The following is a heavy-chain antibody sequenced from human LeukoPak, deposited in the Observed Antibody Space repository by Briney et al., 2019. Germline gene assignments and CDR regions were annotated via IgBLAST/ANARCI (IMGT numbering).Heavy chain of an antibody. Sequence: PGRSLRLSCAASGFTFSSYGMHWVRQAPGKGLEWVSGINWNGGSTGYADSVKGRFTISRDNAKNSLYLQMNSLRAEDTALYYCARSTDYGGNSGGNWFDPWGQGTLVTVSS. V-gene: IGHV3-20*04. CDR2: INWNGGST. CDR3: ARSTDYGGNSGGNWFDP. D-gene: IGHD4-23*01. CDR1: GFTFSSYG. J-gene: IGHJ5*02.